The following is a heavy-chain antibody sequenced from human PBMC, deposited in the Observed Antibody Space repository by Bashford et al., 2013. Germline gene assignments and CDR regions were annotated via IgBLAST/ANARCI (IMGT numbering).Heavy chain of an antibody. V-gene: IGHV1-2*02. CDR3: TKDLDGSNGFLPYGMHV. CDR2: INPNSGGT. D-gene: IGHD3-22*01. CDR1: GYTFTGYF. Sequence: VASVKVSCKASGYTFTGYFMHWVRQAPGQGPEWMGWINPNSGGTKYAQKFQDRITMTRDTSISTLYMELSNLRSDDTAVYYCTKDLDGSNGFLPYGMHVWGRGTTVTRSP. J-gene: IGHJ6*02.